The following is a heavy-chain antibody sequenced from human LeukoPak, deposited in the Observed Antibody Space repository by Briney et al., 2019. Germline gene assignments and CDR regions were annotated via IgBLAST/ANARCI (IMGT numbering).Heavy chain of an antibody. D-gene: IGHD1-26*01. J-gene: IGHJ4*02. CDR2: IYYSGST. CDR3: ARAPSQISGSFNFDY. Sequence: SSETLSLTCTVSGGSISSYYWSWIRQPPGKGLEWIGYIYYSGSTNYNPSLKSRVTISVDTSKNQFSLKLSSVIAADTAVYYCARAPSQISGSFNFDYWGQGTLVTVSS. V-gene: IGHV4-59*01. CDR1: GGSISSYY.